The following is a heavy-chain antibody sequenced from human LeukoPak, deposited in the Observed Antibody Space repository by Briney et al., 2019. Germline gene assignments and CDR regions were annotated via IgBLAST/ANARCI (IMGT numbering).Heavy chain of an antibody. CDR1: GFTFSSYS. J-gene: IGHJ5*02. CDR2: IYSGGST. CDR3: ARDAVQLDHFDP. D-gene: IGHD1-1*01. Sequence: PGGSLRLSCAASGFTFSSYSMNWVRQAPGKGLEWVSVIYSGGSTYYADSVKGRFTISRDNAKNSLYLQMNSLRSEDTAVYYCARDAVQLDHFDPWGQGTLVTVSS. V-gene: IGHV3-53*05.